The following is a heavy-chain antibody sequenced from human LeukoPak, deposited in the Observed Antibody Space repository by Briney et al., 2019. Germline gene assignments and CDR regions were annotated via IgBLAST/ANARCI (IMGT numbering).Heavy chain of an antibody. D-gene: IGHD1-26*01. J-gene: IGHJ6*03. CDR3: ARGRATTRLDYYMDV. CDR1: GFTFSSYS. Sequence: GGSLRLSCAASGFTFSSYSMNWVRQAPGKGLEWVSSISSSSSYIYYADSVKGRFTISRDNAKNSLYLQMNSLRAEDTAVYYCARGRATTRLDYYMDVWGKGTTVTVSS. CDR2: ISSSSSYI. V-gene: IGHV3-21*01.